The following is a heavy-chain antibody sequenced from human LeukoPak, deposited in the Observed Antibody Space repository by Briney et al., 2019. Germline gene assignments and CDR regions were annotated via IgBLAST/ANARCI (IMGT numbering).Heavy chain of an antibody. D-gene: IGHD4-17*01. CDR1: GFTFSNYW. CDR3: VKGATVTTRPNFDY. J-gene: IGHJ4*02. CDR2: ISGGGGTT. Sequence: GGSLTLSCAASGFTFSNYWMSWVRQAPGKGLEWVSVISGGGGTTYYGDSVKGRFTISRDNSKNTLFLQMNSLRVEDTATYHCVKGATVTTRPNFDYWGQGTVVTVSS. V-gene: IGHV3-23*01.